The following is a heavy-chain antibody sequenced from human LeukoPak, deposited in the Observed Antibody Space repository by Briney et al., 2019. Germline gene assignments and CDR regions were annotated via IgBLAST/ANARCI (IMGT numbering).Heavy chain of an antibody. CDR1: GGSISSGSYY. CDR2: IYTSGST. Sequence: ASETLSLPCTVSGGSISSGSYYWRWVRQPAGEGQEWIGRIYTSGSTNYNPSLKSRVTMSVDTSKNQFSLKLSSVTAADTAVYYCARDRGNIVVVPAAIGQYAFDIWGQGTMVTVSS. V-gene: IGHV4-61*02. D-gene: IGHD2-2*01. J-gene: IGHJ3*02. CDR3: ARDRGNIVVVPAAIGQYAFDI.